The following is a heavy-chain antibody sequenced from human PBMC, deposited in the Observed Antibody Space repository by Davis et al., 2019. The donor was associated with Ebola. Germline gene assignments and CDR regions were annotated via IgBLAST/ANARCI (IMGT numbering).Heavy chain of an antibody. V-gene: IGHV1-18*01. D-gene: IGHD3-3*01. CDR1: GYTFTSYG. J-gene: IGHJ6*02. CDR3: ARHYYDSWSGYVYYYGMDV. CDR2: ISAYNGNT. Sequence: AASVKVSCKASGYTFTSYGISWVRQAPGQGLEWMGWISAYNGNTNYAQKLQGRVTMTTDTSTSTAYMELRSLRSDDTAVYYCARHYYDSWSGYVYYYGMDVWGQGTTVTVSS.